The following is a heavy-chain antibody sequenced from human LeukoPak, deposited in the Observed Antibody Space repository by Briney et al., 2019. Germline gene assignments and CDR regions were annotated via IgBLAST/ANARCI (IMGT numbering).Heavy chain of an antibody. CDR2: ISSSSSYI. CDR3: ARNFHETTGFYYDAFDI. Sequence: PGGSLRLSCAASGFTFSSYSMNWVRQAPGKGLEWVSSISSSSSYIYYADSVKGRFTISRDNSRNSLYLQMNSLRVEDTAVYYCARNFHETTGFYYDAFDIWGQGTAVTVSS. CDR1: GFTFSSYS. J-gene: IGHJ3*02. D-gene: IGHD3-22*01. V-gene: IGHV3-21*01.